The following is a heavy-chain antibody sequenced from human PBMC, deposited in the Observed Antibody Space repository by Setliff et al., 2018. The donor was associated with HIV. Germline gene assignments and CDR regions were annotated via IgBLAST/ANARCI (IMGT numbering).Heavy chain of an antibody. CDR2: VTPILHTT. V-gene: IGHV1-69*10. Sequence: GASVKASCKSSGDTFSTYVFTWVRQAPGQGLEWMGGVTPILHTTNYAQKFQGRVTITADISTWTVYMELSSLTSEDTAIYYCARDHQTMLWLDYWGQGTLVTVSS. D-gene: IGHD2-21*01. J-gene: IGHJ4*02. CDR1: GDTFSTYV. CDR3: ARDHQTMLWLDY.